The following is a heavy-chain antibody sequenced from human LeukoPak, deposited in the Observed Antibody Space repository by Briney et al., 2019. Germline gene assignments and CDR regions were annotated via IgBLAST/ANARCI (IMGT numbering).Heavy chain of an antibody. CDR2: IYTSVST. V-gene: IGHV4-4*07. CDR3: ARDRWFGELHWFDP. J-gene: IGHJ5*02. D-gene: IGHD3-10*01. Sequence: SETLSLTCTVSGGSISSYYWSWIRQPAGKGLEWIGRIYTSVSTNYNPSLKSRVTMSVDTSKNQFSLKLSSVTAADTAVYYCARDRWFGELHWFDPWGQGTLVTVSS. CDR1: GGSISSYY.